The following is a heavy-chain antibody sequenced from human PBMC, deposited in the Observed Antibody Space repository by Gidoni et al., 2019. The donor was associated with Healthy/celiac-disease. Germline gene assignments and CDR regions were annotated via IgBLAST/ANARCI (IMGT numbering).Heavy chain of an antibody. Sequence: EVQLVESGGGLVQPGRSLRLSCAASGFTFDDYAMHWVRQAPGKGLEWVSGISWNSGSIGYADSVKGRFTISRDNAKNSLYLQMNSLRAEDTALYYCAKCRGVAVAGPTDYWGQGTLVTVSS. D-gene: IGHD6-19*01. CDR2: ISWNSGSI. J-gene: IGHJ4*02. V-gene: IGHV3-9*01. CDR3: AKCRGVAVAGPTDY. CDR1: GFTFDDYA.